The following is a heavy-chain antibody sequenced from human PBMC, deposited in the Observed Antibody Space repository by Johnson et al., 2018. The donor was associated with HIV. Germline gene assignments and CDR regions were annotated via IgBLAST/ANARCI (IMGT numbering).Heavy chain of an antibody. CDR2: IKCDGSEK. D-gene: IGHD1-26*01. CDR3: AKESNWGMGSTGHDSFDV. J-gene: IGHJ3*01. Sequence: QVQLVESGGGVVQPGRSLRLSCAASGFTFSSYAMHWVRQAPGKGLEWVADIKCDGSEKYYADSVKGRFTISRDNSKNTLYLQMNSLRAEDTAVYSCAKESNWGMGSTGHDSFDVWGQGTLVIVSS. CDR1: GFTFSSYA. V-gene: IGHV3-30*04.